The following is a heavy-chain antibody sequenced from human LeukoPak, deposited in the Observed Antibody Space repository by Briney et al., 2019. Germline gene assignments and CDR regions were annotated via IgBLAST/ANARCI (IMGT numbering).Heavy chain of an antibody. CDR1: GFTFSSYW. CDR2: IKQDGSEK. CDR3: ARAPTMVRGVILNTYYYYYMDV. J-gene: IGHJ6*03. Sequence: GGSLRLSCAASGFTFSSYWMSWVRQAPGKGLEWVANIKQDGSEKYYVDSVKGRFTISRDNAKNSLYLQMNSLRAEDTAVYYCARAPTMVRGVILNTYYYYYMDVWGKGTTVTISS. D-gene: IGHD3-10*01. V-gene: IGHV3-7*01.